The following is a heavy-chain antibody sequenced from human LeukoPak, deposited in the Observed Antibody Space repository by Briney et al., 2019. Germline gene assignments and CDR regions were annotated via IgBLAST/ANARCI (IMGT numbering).Heavy chain of an antibody. D-gene: IGHD3-16*01. CDR1: GFTFSSYG. Sequence: GGSLRLSCAASGFTFSSYGMHWVRQAPGKGLEWVAFIRYDGSNKYYANSVKGRFTISRDNSKNTLYLQMNSLRAEDTAVYYCAKSPVMGPRYFQHWGQGTLVTVSS. J-gene: IGHJ1*01. CDR3: AKSPVMGPRYFQH. CDR2: IRYDGSNK. V-gene: IGHV3-30*02.